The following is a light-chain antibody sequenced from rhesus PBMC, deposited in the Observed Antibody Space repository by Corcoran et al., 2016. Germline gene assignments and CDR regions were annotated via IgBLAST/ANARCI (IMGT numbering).Light chain of an antibody. CDR2: KAS. Sequence: DIQMTQSPSSLSASVGDRVTITCRASQGISNNLAWSQQKPGKVPKLLIYKASTLQSGIPSRFSGRGSGTDFTLTISGLQPEDFAPYYCQHGYGILFTFGPGTKLDIK. CDR1: QGISNN. CDR3: QHGYGILFT. J-gene: IGKJ3*01. V-gene: IGKV1-25*01.